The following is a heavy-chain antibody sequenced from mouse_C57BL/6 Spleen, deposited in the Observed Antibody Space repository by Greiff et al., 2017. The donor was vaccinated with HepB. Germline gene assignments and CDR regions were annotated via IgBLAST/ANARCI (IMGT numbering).Heavy chain of an antibody. CDR2: IYPGSGNT. CDR3: ARYSNLYYFDY. Sequence: VQLQQSGPELVKPGASVKISCKASGYSFTSYYIHWVKQRPGQGLEWIGCIYPGSGNTTTNEKFKGKATLTADTSSSTGYMQLSSLASEDSSVYYCARYSNLYYFDYWGQGTTLTVSS. V-gene: IGHV1-66*01. D-gene: IGHD2-5*01. J-gene: IGHJ2*01. CDR1: GYSFTSYY.